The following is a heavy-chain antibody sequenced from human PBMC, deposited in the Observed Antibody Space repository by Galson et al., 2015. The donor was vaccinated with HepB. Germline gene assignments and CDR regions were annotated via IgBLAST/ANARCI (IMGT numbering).Heavy chain of an antibody. D-gene: IGHD1-26*01. V-gene: IGHV1-2*06. CDR2: INPDSGGT. CDR3: ADVVGAIPGLS. CDR1: GYTFTAFY. Sequence: SVKVSCKASGYTFTAFYIHWVRQAPGQGLEWMGRINPDSGGTNYAQKFQGRVTLTRDTSITTIYMEVSSLRFDDTAVYYCADVVGAIPGLSWGQGTLVTVSS. J-gene: IGHJ4*02.